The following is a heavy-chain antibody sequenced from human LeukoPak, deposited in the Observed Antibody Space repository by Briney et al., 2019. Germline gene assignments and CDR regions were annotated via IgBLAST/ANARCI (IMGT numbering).Heavy chain of an antibody. CDR1: GFTLSSYE. CDR2: IDYSGDTT. D-gene: IGHD4-23*01. Sequence: GGSLRLSCTASGFTLSSYEMTWIRQAPGKGLEWVSSIDYSGDTTYYADSVKGRFTISRDNSKSTLFLQLSSLRADDTAVYYCAIGPGGLFDYWGQGTLVTVSS. CDR3: AIGPGGLFDY. J-gene: IGHJ4*02. V-gene: IGHV3-23*01.